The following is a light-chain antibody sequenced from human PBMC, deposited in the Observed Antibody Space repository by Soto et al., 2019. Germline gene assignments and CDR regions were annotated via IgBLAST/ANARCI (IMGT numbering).Light chain of an antibody. CDR2: DAS. CDR1: QSVSSY. Sequence: EIVLTQSPAAPSWSTGEGATRSCSSSQSVSSYLAWYQQKPGQAPRLLIYDASNRATGIPARFSGSGSGTDFTLTISSLEPEDFAVYYCQQRSNWPVTFGLGTKV. CDR3: QQRSNWPVT. J-gene: IGKJ1*01. V-gene: IGKV3-11*01.